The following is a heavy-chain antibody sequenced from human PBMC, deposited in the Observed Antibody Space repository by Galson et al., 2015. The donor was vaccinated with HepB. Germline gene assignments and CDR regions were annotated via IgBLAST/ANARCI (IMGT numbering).Heavy chain of an antibody. CDR1: GFIFSDYY. V-gene: IGHV3-11*01. CDR3: AWGGD. CDR2: ISNNGRFT. Sequence: SLRLSCAASGFIFSDYYMDWIRQAPGKGLEWVSSISNNGRFTYYADSVKGRFTISGDNAKKSLYLQINSLTAEDTAVYYCAWGGDWGQGTLVTVSS. J-gene: IGHJ4*02. D-gene: IGHD3-16*01.